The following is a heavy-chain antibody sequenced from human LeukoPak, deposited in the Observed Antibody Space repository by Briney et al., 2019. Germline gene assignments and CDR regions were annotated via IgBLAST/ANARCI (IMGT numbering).Heavy chain of an antibody. Sequence: GGSLRLSCAASGFTFDDYGMSWVRQAPGKGLEWVSGINWNGGSTGYADSVKGRFTISRDNAKNPLYLQMNSLRAEDTALYYCAREGRGGRVGYYYYYMDVWGKGTTVTVSS. V-gene: IGHV3-20*04. CDR2: INWNGGST. CDR1: GFTFDDYG. J-gene: IGHJ6*03. D-gene: IGHD3-16*01. CDR3: AREGRGGRVGYYYYYMDV.